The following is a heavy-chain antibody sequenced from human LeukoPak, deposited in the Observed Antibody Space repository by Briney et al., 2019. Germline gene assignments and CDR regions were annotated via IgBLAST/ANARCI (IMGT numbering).Heavy chain of an antibody. J-gene: IGHJ4*02. Sequence: GGSLRLSCAASGFTFSNYAMSWVRQAPGKGLEWISAVSGSGDRTYYADSVKGRFTISRDNSKNTLYLQMNSLRAEDTAVYYCAKDLGAGGGSVFDYWGQGTLVTVSS. D-gene: IGHD3-10*01. CDR2: VSGSGDRT. CDR3: AKDLGAGGGSVFDY. V-gene: IGHV3-23*01. CDR1: GFTFSNYA.